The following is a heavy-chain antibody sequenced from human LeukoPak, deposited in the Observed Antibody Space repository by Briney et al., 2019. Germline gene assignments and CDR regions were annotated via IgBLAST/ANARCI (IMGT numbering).Heavy chain of an antibody. CDR3: ARDHTAIVMWGSLDYAMDV. V-gene: IGHV1-2*02. J-gene: IGHJ6*02. Sequence: GASVKVSCKASGYTFTGYYMHWVRQAPGQGLEWMGWINPNSGGTNYAQKFQGRVTMTRDTSISTAYMELSRLRSDDTAVYYCARDHTAIVMWGSLDYAMDVWGPGTTVTVSS. CDR2: INPNSGGT. CDR1: GYTFTGYY. D-gene: IGHD5-18*01.